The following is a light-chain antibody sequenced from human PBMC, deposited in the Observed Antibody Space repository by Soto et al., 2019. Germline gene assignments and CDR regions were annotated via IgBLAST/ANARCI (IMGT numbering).Light chain of an antibody. CDR2: EVS. V-gene: IGLV2-8*01. Sequence: QSALTQPASVSGSPGQSITISCAGTMRDVGAYNLVSWYQQHPGRAPQLIIYEVSKRPSGVPDRFSGSKSGNTASLTVSGLQAEDEADYYCSSYAGSNNHVVFGGGTKLTVL. CDR3: SSYAGSNNHVV. J-gene: IGLJ2*01. CDR1: MRDVGAYNL.